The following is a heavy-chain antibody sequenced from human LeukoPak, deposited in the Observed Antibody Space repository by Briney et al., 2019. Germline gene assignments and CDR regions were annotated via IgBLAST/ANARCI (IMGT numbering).Heavy chain of an antibody. CDR3: ARILEWLETVTGFDP. CDR2: IYYSGYT. CDR1: GGSISSYY. J-gene: IGHJ5*02. Sequence: SETLSLTCTVSGGSISSYYWSWIRQPPGKGLKWIGNIYYSGYTTYSPSLRSRVTISVDKSKNQFSLKLSSVTAADTAVYYCARILEWLETVTGFDPWGQGTLVTVSS. V-gene: IGHV4-59*12. D-gene: IGHD3-3*01.